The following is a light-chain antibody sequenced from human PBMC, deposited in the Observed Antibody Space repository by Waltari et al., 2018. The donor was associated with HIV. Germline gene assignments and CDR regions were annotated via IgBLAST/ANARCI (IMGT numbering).Light chain of an antibody. CDR2: QDS. J-gene: IGLJ2*01. CDR1: HLGAKY. Sequence: SYELTQPPSVSVSPGQTASIPCSGAHLGAKYACWYQQKPGQSPVLVLYQDSKRPSGIPERFSGSNSGNTATLTISGTQAMDEADYYCQAWDSSTAIFGGGTKLTVL. V-gene: IGLV3-1*01. CDR3: QAWDSSTAI.